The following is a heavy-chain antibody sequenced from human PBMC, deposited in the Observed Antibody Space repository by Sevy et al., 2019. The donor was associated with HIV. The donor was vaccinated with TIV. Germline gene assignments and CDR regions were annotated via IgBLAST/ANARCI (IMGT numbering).Heavy chain of an antibody. CDR2: ISGSGTRT. CDR1: GFSFDSYG. V-gene: IGHV3-23*01. D-gene: IGHD3-22*01. J-gene: IGHJ6*03. CDR3: AKGGGGHYDPDEIAYYFYYYNMDV. Sequence: GGSLRLSCAVSGFSFDSYGMTWVRQAPGKGLEWVSAISGSGTRTYYADSVKGRFIISRDNSKNTLDLQMNSLRAEDTGIYYCAKGGGGHYDPDEIAYYFYYYNMDVWGKRTTVTVSS.